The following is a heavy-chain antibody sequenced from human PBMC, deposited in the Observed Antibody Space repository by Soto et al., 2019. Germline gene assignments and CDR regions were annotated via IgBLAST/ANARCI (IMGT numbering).Heavy chain of an antibody. D-gene: IGHD6-13*01. V-gene: IGHV1-69*13. Sequence: SVKVSCKASGGTFSSYAISWVRQAPGQGLEWMGGIIPIFGTANYAQKFQGRVTITADESTSTAYMELSSLRSEDTAVYYCARDRVAAAGTRQYYYGMDVWGQGTTVTVSS. J-gene: IGHJ6*02. CDR3: ARDRVAAAGTRQYYYGMDV. CDR2: IIPIFGTA. CDR1: GGTFSSYA.